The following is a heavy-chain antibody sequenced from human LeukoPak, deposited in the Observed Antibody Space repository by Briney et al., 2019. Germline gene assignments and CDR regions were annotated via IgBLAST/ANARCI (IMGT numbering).Heavy chain of an antibody. V-gene: IGHV1-2*02. CDR3: AREGWFGVIIPAARNWFDP. CDR1: GYTFTGYY. Sequence: GASVKVSCKASGYTFTGYYVHWVRQAPGHGLEWVGRVNPKSGGTDYAQKFQGRVTMTRDTSISTAYMELSSLRSDDTAVYYCAREGWFGVIIPAARNWFDPWGQGTLVTVSA. CDR2: VNPKSGGT. D-gene: IGHD2-2*01. J-gene: IGHJ5*02.